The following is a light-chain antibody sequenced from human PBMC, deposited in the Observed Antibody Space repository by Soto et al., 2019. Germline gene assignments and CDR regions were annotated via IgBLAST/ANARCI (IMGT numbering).Light chain of an antibody. CDR2: GAS. V-gene: IGKV3-15*01. CDR3: QHYNNWHLT. J-gene: IGKJ4*01. CDR1: QSLSSN. Sequence: EIVMTQSPATLSVSPGERATLSCRASQSLSSNLAWYQQKPGQAPRLLIYGASTRATGIPATFSGSESGTEFTLTISSLQSEDFAVYYCQHYNNWHLTVGGGTKVEIK.